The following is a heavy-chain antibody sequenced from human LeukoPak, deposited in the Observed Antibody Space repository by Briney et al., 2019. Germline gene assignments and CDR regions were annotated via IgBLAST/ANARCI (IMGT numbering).Heavy chain of an antibody. Sequence: GASVKVSCKASGYTFTNYYMHWVRQAPGQGLEWMGLINPTGTSTNYPQKFRGRVTITRDTSTTTVYMELSSLRSEDTAVYYCAREESGGYFDYWGQGTLVTVSS. D-gene: IGHD2-8*02. CDR3: AREESGGYFDY. J-gene: IGHJ4*02. CDR1: GYTFTNYY. V-gene: IGHV1-46*01. CDR2: INPTGTST.